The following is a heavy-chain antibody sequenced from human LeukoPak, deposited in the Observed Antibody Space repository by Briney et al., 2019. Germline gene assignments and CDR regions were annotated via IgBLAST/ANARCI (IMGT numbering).Heavy chain of an antibody. J-gene: IGHJ4*02. CDR1: GYTFTGYY. CDR2: INPNSGGT. V-gene: IGHV1-2*02. CDR3: ARGGSYYVSYFDY. Sequence: ASVKVSCKASGYTFTGYYMHWVRQALGQGLEWMGWINPNSGGTNYAQKFQGRVTMTRDTSISTPYMELSRLRSDDMAVYYCARGGSYYVSYFDYWGQGTLVTVSS. D-gene: IGHD1-26*01.